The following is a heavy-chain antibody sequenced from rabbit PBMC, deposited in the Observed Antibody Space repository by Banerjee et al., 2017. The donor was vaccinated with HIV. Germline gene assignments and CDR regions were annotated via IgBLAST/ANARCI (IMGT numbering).Heavy chain of an antibody. J-gene: IGHJ4*01. Sequence: QEQLEESGGGLVKPEGSLTLTCKASGFSFSNYWICWVRQAPGKGLEWIGCIYTGNGNTHYASWAKGRFTISKTSSTTVTLQMTSLTAADTATYFCARGVLWGPGTLVTVS. CDR3: ARGVL. V-gene: IGHV1S45*01. CDR1: GFSFSNYW. CDR2: IYTGNGNT.